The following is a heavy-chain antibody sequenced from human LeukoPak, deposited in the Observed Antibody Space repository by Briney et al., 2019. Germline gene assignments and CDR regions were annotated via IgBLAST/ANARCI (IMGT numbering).Heavy chain of an antibody. V-gene: IGHV5-51*01. CDR1: GYSFTTFW. D-gene: IGHD2-2*01. J-gene: IGHJ4*02. CDR3: ARRKGCSSTSCPPDY. Sequence: GESLKISCKGSGYSFTTFWIGWVRQMPGKGLEWMGIIYPGDSDARYSPSFQGQVTISADKSITTAYLQWSSLKASDTAMYFCARRKGCSSTSCPPDYWGQRTMVTASS. CDR2: IYPGDSDA.